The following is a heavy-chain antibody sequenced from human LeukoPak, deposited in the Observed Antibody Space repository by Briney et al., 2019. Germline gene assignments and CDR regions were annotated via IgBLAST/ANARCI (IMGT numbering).Heavy chain of an antibody. CDR3: ARSDYGDYVPLDY. V-gene: IGHV4-59*01. D-gene: IGHD4-17*01. Sequence: SETLSLTCTVSGGSLSSYYWSWIRQPPGEGLEWIGYIYYSGSTNYNPSLKSRVTISVDTSKNQFSLKLCVVAVEATGVYYCARSDYGDYVPLDYWGQGTLVTVSS. CDR1: GGSLSSYY. CDR2: IYYSGST. J-gene: IGHJ4*02.